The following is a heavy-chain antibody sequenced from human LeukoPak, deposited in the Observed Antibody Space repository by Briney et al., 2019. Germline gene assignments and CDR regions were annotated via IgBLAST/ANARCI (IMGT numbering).Heavy chain of an antibody. CDR3: ARHPERYSYFDY. CDR1: GGSISSSSYY. D-gene: IGHD5-18*01. V-gene: IGHV4-39*01. CDR2: IYYTGSA. Sequence: SDTLSLTCTVSGGSISSSSYYWGWIRKPPGKGLEWIGSIYYTGSAYYNTSLKSRVTMSVDTSKNQFSLRLSSVTAADTAVYSCARHPERYSYFDYWGQGTLVTVSS. J-gene: IGHJ4*02.